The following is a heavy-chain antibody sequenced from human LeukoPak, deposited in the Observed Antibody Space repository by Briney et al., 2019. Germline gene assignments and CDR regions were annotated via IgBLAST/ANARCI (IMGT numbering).Heavy chain of an antibody. CDR1: GFTFSSYS. J-gene: IGHJ3*02. D-gene: IGHD1-26*01. V-gene: IGHV3-7*01. Sequence: GGSLRLSCAASGFTFSSYSMNWVRQAPGKGLEWVANIKQDGSEKYYVDSVKGRFTISRDNAKNSLYLQMNSLRAEDTAVYYCARDLDSGSHDAFDIWGQGTMVTVSS. CDR3: ARDLDSGSHDAFDI. CDR2: IKQDGSEK.